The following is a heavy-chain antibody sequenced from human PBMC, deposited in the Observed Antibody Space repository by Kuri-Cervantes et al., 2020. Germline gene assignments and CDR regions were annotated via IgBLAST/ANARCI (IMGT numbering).Heavy chain of an antibody. V-gene: IGHV1-2*02. CDR2: INPNNGDT. CDR3: ARVGDGNTYGYSY. D-gene: IGHD5-18*01. J-gene: IGHJ4*02. CDR1: GYTFIDYY. Sequence: ASVKVSCKTSGYTFIDYYMHWVRQAPGQGLEWMGWINPNNGDTNYAQKFQGRVTMTRDTSTNMVYMEMSSLRSEDTAIYYCARVGDGNTYGYSYWGQGTLVTVSS.